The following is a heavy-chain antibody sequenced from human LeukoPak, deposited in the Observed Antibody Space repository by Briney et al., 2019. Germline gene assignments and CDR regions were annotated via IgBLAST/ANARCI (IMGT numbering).Heavy chain of an antibody. CDR2: ISRSNSDK. J-gene: IGHJ4*02. CDR3: AKENRAYGSGSYCDH. Sequence: GGSLRLSCAASGFTFSSYSMNWVRQAPGKGLEWVSSISRSNSDKYYADSVKGRFTVSRDTAKNSVYLQMNSLRAEDTAVYYCAKENRAYGSGSYCDHWGQGTLVTVSS. D-gene: IGHD3-10*01. CDR1: GFTFSSYS. V-gene: IGHV3-21*04.